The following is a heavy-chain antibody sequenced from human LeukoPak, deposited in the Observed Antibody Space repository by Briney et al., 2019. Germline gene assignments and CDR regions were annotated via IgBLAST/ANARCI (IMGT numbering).Heavy chain of an antibody. J-gene: IGHJ3*02. CDR1: VASLAGYY. Sequence: AGTLSLTCTASVASLAGYYWSWIRQPAGKGLEWIGRIYISGNARYNPSLKSRVTMSIDTSKKQFSLILRSVTAADTAVYYCARDRDIAADGMEGGDAFDIWGPGTLVTVSP. D-gene: IGHD6-13*01. CDR2: IYISGNA. V-gene: IGHV4-4*07. CDR3: ARDRDIAADGMEGGDAFDI.